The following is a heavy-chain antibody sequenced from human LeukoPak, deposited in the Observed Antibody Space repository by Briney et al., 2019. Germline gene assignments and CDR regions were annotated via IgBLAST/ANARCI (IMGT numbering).Heavy chain of an antibody. CDR3: ARVNYNYYMDV. J-gene: IGHJ6*03. CDR1: GGSFSGYY. Sequence: SETLSLTCAVYGGSFSGYYWTWIRQPPGKGLEWIGEINHRRSTKYSPSLKSRVTISVDTSKNQFSLKLSSVTAADTAVYYCARVNYNYYMDVWGKGTTVTVSS. V-gene: IGHV4-34*01. CDR2: INHRRST.